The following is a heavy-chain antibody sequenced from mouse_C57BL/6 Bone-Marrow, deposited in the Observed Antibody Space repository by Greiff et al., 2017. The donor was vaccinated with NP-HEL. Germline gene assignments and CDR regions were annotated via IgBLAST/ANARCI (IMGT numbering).Heavy chain of an antibody. V-gene: IGHV5-17*01. Sequence: EVQLVESGGGLVKPGGSLKLSCAASGFTFSDYGMHWVRQAPEKGLEWVAYISSGSSTIYYADTVKGRFTISRDNAKNTLFLQMTSLRSEDTAMYYCARPGGGLAWFAYWGQGTLVTVSA. CDR3: ARPGGGLAWFAY. CDR2: ISSGSSTI. D-gene: IGHD4-1*01. CDR1: GFTFSDYG. J-gene: IGHJ3*01.